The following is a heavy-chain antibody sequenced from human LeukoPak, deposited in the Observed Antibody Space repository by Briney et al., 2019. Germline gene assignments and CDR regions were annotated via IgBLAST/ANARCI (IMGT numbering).Heavy chain of an antibody. CDR3: VRGGEIGLDY. V-gene: IGHV3-13*01. CDR1: GYRFSASD. D-gene: IGHD3-16*01. CDR2: IASTGET. Sequence: GGSLRLSCAASGYRFSASDMHWVRQGSGRGLEWVSSIASTGETYYAPSVKGRFTISRENAKNSLYLQMNSLRGGDTAIYHCVRGGEIGLDYWGQGTLVTVSS. J-gene: IGHJ4*02.